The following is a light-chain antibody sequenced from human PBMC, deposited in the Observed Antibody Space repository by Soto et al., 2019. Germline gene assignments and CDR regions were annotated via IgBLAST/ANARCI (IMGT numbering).Light chain of an antibody. CDR3: AAWDGTLNNVL. CDR1: GSSIGTNT. Sequence: QPVLTQPPSASGTPGQRVTISCSGSGSSIGTNTVNWYRQLPGTAPKLLIYGNNQRHSGVPDRFSGSKSGTSASLAISGLQSEDEADYYCAAWDGTLNNVLFGGGTQLTVL. CDR2: GNN. V-gene: IGLV1-44*01. J-gene: IGLJ2*01.